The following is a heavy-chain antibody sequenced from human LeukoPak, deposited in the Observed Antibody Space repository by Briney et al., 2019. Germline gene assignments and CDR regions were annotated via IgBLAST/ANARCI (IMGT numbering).Heavy chain of an antibody. CDR2: ISSSGSTI. Sequence: PRGSLRLSCAASGFTFSDYYMSWSRQAPGKGLEWVSYISSSGSTIYYADSVKGRFTISRDNAKNSLYLQMNSLRAEDTAVYYCAKDQVVATYYFDYWGQGTLVTVSS. D-gene: IGHD5-12*01. CDR3: AKDQVVATYYFDY. V-gene: IGHV3-11*01. J-gene: IGHJ4*02. CDR1: GFTFSDYY.